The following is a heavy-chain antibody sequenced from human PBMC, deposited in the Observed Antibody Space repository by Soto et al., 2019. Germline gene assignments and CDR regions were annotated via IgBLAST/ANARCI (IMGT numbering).Heavy chain of an antibody. CDR3: AKDDRWEVATFDY. CDR1: GFTFSSFA. J-gene: IGHJ4*02. Sequence: LILSCEASGFTFSSFAMTWVRQAPGKGLEWVSAISPGTGNTYYADSVKGRFTISRDNSKNTLYLQMNTVRAEDTAVYYCAKDDRWEVATFDYWGQGTLVTVSS. D-gene: IGHD5-12*01. V-gene: IGHV3-23*01. CDR2: ISPGTGNT.